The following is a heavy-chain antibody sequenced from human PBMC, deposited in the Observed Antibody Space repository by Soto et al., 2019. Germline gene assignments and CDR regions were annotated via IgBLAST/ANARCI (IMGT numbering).Heavy chain of an antibody. Sequence: QVQLQESGPGLVKPSETLSLSCTVSGDPISRYHWSWIRQTPGKGLEWIGYVHNSGSTSYHPSLKSPVTISIDTSRKQFYLRLRSVTAADTAVYYCTGDRNNRVWYKYWGQGTLVTVSS. D-gene: IGHD6-19*01. CDR1: GDPISRYH. J-gene: IGHJ4*02. V-gene: IGHV4-4*08. CDR2: VHNSGST. CDR3: TGDRNNRVWYKY.